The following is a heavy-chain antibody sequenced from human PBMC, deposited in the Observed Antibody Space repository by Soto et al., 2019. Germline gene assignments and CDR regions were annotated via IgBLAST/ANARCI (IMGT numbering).Heavy chain of an antibody. J-gene: IGHJ5*02. V-gene: IGHV4-30-2*01. Sequence: SETLSLTCSVCVDSVTSDGYSWSWLRQPRGKGMEWIGYILQSGSTYYNASLKSRPTISLDTSANEFSLRLNSVTAADTAVYYCARIVWFGTHWWFDPWGQENLVTVSS. D-gene: IGHD3-10*01. CDR3: ARIVWFGTHWWFDP. CDR2: ILQSGST. CDR1: VDSVTSDGYS.